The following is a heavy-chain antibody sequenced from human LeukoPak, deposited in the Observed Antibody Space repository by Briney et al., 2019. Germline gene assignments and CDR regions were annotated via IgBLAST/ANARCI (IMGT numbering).Heavy chain of an antibody. J-gene: IGHJ4*02. Sequence: PGGSLRLSCAASGFTFNNYAMSWVRQAPGKGLEWVSGISGFSGSTYYTDSVKGRFTISRDNSRNTLYLQMMSLRADNTAIYYCAKADEVVVVTASFDSWGPGTLLTVSS. CDR1: GFTFNNYA. CDR3: AKADEVVVVTASFDS. CDR2: ISGFSGST. V-gene: IGHV3-23*01. D-gene: IGHD2-21*02.